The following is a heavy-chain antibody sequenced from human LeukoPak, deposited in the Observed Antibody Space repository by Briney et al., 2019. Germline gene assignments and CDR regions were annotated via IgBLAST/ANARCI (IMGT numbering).Heavy chain of an antibody. V-gene: IGHV3-74*01. CDR3: AGGGYLLDY. CDR2: INGDGSIT. Sequence: PGGSLRLSCAASGFTFSGDWLHWVRQAPGKGLVWVSRINGDGSITSYADSVKGRFTISRDNAKNTLYLQMTSLRAEDTAVYYCAGGGYLLDYWGQGTLVTVSS. J-gene: IGHJ4*02. CDR1: GFTFSGDW. D-gene: IGHD1-26*01.